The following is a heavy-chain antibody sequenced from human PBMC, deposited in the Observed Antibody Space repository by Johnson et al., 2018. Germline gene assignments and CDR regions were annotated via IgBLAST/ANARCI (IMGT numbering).Heavy chain of an antibody. Sequence: VQLVQSGGGLVKPGRSLRLSCTASGFTFGDYAMSWFRQAPGKGLEWVGFIRSKAYGGTTEYAASVKGRFTISRDDSKSIAYLQMKSLKTEDTAVYYWARGPRYATLRVGDLSSLRAEHFQYWGQGTLVTVSS. CDR3: ARGPRYATLRVGDLSSLRAEHFQY. CDR1: GFTFGDYA. J-gene: IGHJ1*01. V-gene: IGHV3-49*05. D-gene: IGHD3-16*02. CDR2: IRSKAYGGTT.